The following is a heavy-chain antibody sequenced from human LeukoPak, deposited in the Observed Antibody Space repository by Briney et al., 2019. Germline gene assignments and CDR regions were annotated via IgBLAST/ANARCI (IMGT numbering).Heavy chain of an antibody. V-gene: IGHV3-23*01. CDR1: GFTFSSYA. J-gene: IGHJ4*02. CDR2: ISGSGGST. D-gene: IGHD6-13*01. Sequence: PGGSLRLSCAASGFTFSSYAMSWVRQAPGKGLEWVSAISGSGGSTYYADSVKGRFTISRDNSKNTLYLQMYSLRAEDTAVYYCAKGFKRAAAGTRGMNYFDYWGQGTLVTVSS. CDR3: AKGFKRAAAGTRGMNYFDY.